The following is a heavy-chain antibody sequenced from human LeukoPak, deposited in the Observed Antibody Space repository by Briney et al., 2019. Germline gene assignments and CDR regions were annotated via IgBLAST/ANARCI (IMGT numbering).Heavy chain of an antibody. V-gene: IGHV3-7*03. J-gene: IGHJ4*02. D-gene: IGHD6-19*01. CDR1: GFTFSSYW. CDR3: ARDSYSSGWYMANTD. Sequence: GGSLRLSCAASGFTFSSYWMSWVRQAPGKGLEWVANIKRDGSEKYYVDSVKGRFTISRDNAKNSLYLQMNSLRAEDTAVYYCARDSYSSGWYMANTDWGQGTLVTVSS. CDR2: IKRDGSEK.